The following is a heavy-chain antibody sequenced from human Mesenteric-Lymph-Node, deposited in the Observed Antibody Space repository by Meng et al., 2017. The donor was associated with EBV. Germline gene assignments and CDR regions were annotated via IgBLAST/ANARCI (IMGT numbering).Heavy chain of an antibody. J-gene: IGHJ4*02. V-gene: IGHV4-4*02. D-gene: IGHD3-16*01. Sequence: GHLQGAGPGLGKPSGTLSLTCTISGGSITSGDWWSWVRQTPGKGLEWIGQVYHRGSSSYNPSLKSRATISVDNSNNQFSLRLTSVTAADTAVYYCARGLGGSRNYYFDYWGQGTLVTVSS. CDR3: ARGLGGSRNYYFDY. CDR1: GGSITSGDW. CDR2: VYHRGSS.